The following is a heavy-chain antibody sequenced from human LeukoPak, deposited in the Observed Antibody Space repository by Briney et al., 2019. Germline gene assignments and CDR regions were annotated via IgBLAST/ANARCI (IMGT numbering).Heavy chain of an antibody. J-gene: IGHJ6*02. CDR1: GDSISNGVKY. Sequence: SETLSLTCTVSGDSISNGVKYWSWIRQHPGRGLEWIGYIYHSGRSYYNPSLKSRITMSVDTPKNQFSLNLSSVTAADTAVYYCARLDIVVVPASYPVPQKYGMDVWGQGTTVTVSS. CDR3: ARLDIVVVPASYPVPQKYGMDV. CDR2: IYHSGRS. D-gene: IGHD2-2*03. V-gene: IGHV4-31*03.